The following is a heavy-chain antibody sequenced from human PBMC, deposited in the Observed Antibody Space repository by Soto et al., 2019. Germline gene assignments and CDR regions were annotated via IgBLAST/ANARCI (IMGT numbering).Heavy chain of an antibody. CDR1: GGSIRSYY. D-gene: IGHD1-26*01. V-gene: IGHV4-4*07. J-gene: IGHJ6*02. CDR3: AREGASGFGMDV. Sequence: SETLSLTCNVSGGSIRSYYWSWVRQPAGRPLEWLGRIYTSGSTNYNPSLKSRVSMSVDTSKNQFSLEVTSVTAADTAVYYCAREGASGFGMDVWGQGTTVTVSS. CDR2: IYTSGST.